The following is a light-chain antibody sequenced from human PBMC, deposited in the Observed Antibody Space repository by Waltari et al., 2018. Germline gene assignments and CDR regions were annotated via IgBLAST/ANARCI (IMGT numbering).Light chain of an antibody. CDR2: RDN. J-gene: IGLJ3*02. CDR3: AAWDTSLNAWV. CDR1: SDNVGNQG. V-gene: IGLV10-54*01. Sequence: QAGLTQPPSVSKDLRQTATLSCTGNSDNVGNQGAAWLKPHQGHPPKLLSYRDNNRPSGISERFSASTSGSTASLTITGLQPEDEADYYCAAWDTSLNAWVFGGGTKVTVL.